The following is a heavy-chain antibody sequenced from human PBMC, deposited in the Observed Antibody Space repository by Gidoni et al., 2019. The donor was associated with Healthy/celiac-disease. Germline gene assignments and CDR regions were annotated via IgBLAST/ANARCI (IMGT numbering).Heavy chain of an antibody. CDR3: ARDGGYYDSSGYYYYYGMDV. D-gene: IGHD3-22*01. J-gene: IGHJ6*02. Sequence: QVQLVESGGGVVQPGRSLRLSCAASGFTFSSYGLHWVRQAPGKGLEWVAVIWYDGSNKYYADSVKGRFTISRDNSKNTLYLQMNSLRAEDTAVYYCARDGGYYDSSGYYYYYGMDVWGQGTTVTVSS. V-gene: IGHV3-33*01. CDR2: IWYDGSNK. CDR1: GFTFSSYG.